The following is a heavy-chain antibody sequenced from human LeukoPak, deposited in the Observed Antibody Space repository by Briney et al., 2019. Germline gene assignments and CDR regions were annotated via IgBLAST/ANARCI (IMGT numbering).Heavy chain of an antibody. V-gene: IGHV3-23*01. D-gene: IGHD3-16*01. CDR2: IGGRGGST. CDR1: GFRFSDYT. J-gene: IGHJ5*02. Sequence: GGSLRLSCAASGFRFSDYTMTWVRQAPGKGPEWVSAIGGRGGSTYYADYLGGRFTISRDNSKDMLYLQMNSLKVEDTATYYCGKEGGAWGQGTKVTVSS. CDR3: GKEGGA.